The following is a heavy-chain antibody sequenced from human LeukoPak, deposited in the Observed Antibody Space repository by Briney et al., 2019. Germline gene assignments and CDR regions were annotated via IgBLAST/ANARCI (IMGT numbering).Heavy chain of an antibody. V-gene: IGHV3-15*01. J-gene: IGHJ4*02. CDR2: IKSKTDGGTT. D-gene: IGHD3-10*01. Sequence: GGSLRLSCEASGFTFSNAWMSWVRQAPGKGLEWVGRIKSKTDGGTTDYAAPVKGRFTISRDDSKNTLYLQMNSLKTEDTAVYYCTTDVRRTMVRGVIPDYWGQGTLVTVSS. CDR1: GFTFSNAW. CDR3: TTDVRRTMVRGVIPDY.